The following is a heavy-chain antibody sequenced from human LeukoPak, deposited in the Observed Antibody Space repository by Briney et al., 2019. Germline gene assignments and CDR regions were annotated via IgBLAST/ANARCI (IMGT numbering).Heavy chain of an antibody. CDR3: ARDLMVTTGGVWFDP. CDR1: GGSISSYY. D-gene: IGHD2-8*01. J-gene: IGHJ5*02. Sequence: ASETLSLTCTVSGGSISSYYWSWIRQPAGKGLEWIGRIYTSGSTNYNPSLKSRVTMSVDTSKNQFSLKLSSVTAADTAVYYCARDLMVTTGGVWFDPWGQGTLVTVSS. V-gene: IGHV4-4*07. CDR2: IYTSGST.